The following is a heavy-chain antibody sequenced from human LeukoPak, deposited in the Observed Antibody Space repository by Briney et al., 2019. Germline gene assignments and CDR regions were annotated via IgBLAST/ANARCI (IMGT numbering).Heavy chain of an antibody. CDR2: MDDVGTTI. J-gene: IGHJ4*02. CDR1: GFTFSTYA. V-gene: IGHV3-64*02. D-gene: IGHD1-26*01. Sequence: GGSLRLSCAASGFTFSTYAMQWVRQAPDERLEYVSGMDDVGTTIFYADSVKGRFIMSRDNSRDTLYLQMGSLRPEDTAVYYCARDGKAKNDYWGQGVLVTVST. CDR3: ARDGKAKNDY.